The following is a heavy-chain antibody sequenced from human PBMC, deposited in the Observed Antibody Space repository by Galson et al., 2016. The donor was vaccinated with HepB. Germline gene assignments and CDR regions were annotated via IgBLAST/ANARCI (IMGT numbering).Heavy chain of an antibody. Sequence: QSGAEVKKPGESLRISCKGSGDRFTNYWISWVRQMPGKGLEWMGRIDPSDSHTGYSPSFQGHVTLSADKSVNTAYLQWSNLKASDTATYYCARAYNWDDEDSGLDVWGQGTSVTVSS. D-gene: IGHD1-1*01. CDR2: IDPSDSHT. V-gene: IGHV5-10-1*01. J-gene: IGHJ6*02. CDR1: GDRFTNYW. CDR3: ARAYNWDDEDSGLDV.